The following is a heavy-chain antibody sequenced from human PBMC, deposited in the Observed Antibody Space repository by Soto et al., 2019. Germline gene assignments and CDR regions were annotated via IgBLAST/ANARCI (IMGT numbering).Heavy chain of an antibody. D-gene: IGHD2-8*01. V-gene: IGHV3-23*01. CDR3: ARGGGYCTPTSCAIDS. Sequence: LRLSCVASRFSFSSYEMSWVRQAAGKGLEWVSRVSLTGDRTNYAGSVKGRFTVSRDNFKNTLYLEMDSLRPEHTAIYYCARGGGYCTPTSCAIDSWGRGTPVTVSS. J-gene: IGHJ4*02. CDR2: VSLTGDRT. CDR1: RFSFSSYE.